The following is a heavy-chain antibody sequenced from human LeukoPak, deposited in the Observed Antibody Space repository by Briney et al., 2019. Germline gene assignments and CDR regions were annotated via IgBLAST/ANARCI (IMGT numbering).Heavy chain of an antibody. J-gene: IGHJ4*02. Sequence: PGGSLRLSCAASGFMYSGYSMYWVRQAQGKGLEWVSGISRLGTFYSDSVKGRFTISRDNSRNTLFLQMNSLTVDDTAVYYCAKGLEVESRLDSWGPGTLVTVSS. D-gene: IGHD2-8*02. V-gene: IGHV3-23*01. CDR1: GFMYSGYS. CDR2: ISRLGT. CDR3: AKGLEVESRLDS.